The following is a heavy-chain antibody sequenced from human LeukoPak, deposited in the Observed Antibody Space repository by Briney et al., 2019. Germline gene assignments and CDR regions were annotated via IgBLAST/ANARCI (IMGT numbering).Heavy chain of an antibody. D-gene: IGHD6-13*01. J-gene: IGHJ6*02. CDR1: GGSFSGYY. CDR3: ARAGYSSSWYHYYYGMDV. Sequence: SETLSLTCAVYGGSFSGYYWSWIRQPPGKGLEWIGEINHSGSTNYNPSLKSRVTISVDTSKNQFSLKLSSVTAADTAVNYCARAGYSSSWYHYYYGMDVWGQGTTVTVSS. CDR2: INHSGST. V-gene: IGHV4-34*01.